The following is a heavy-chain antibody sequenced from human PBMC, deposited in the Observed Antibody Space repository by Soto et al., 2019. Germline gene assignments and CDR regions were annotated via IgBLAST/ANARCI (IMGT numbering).Heavy chain of an antibody. CDR3: ARDRAYCSGGSCPPNTRYNWFDP. Sequence: ASVKVSCKASGYTFTSYAMHWVRQAPGQRLEWMGWINAGNGNTKYSQKFQGRVTITRDTSASTAYMGLSSLGSEDTAVYYCARDRAYCSGGSCPPNTRYNWFDPWGQGTLVTVS. J-gene: IGHJ5*02. CDR2: INAGNGNT. CDR1: GYTFTSYA. D-gene: IGHD2-15*01. V-gene: IGHV1-3*01.